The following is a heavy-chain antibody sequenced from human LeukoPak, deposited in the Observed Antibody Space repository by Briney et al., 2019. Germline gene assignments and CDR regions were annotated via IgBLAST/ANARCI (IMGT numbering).Heavy chain of an antibody. V-gene: IGHV3-23*01. J-gene: IGHJ6*02. CDR2: ISGSGGST. CDR1: GFTFSSYA. Sequence: PGGSLRLSCAASGFTFSSYAMSWVRQAPGKGLEWVSAISGSGGSTYYADSVKGRFTISRDNSKNTLYLQMNSLRAEDMAVYYCAKRDVDIVATINYYYGMDVWGQGTTVTVSS. D-gene: IGHD5-12*01. CDR3: AKRDVDIVATINYYYGMDV.